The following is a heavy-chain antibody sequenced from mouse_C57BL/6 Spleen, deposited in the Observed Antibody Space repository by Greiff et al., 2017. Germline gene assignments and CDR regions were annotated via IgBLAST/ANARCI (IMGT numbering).Heavy chain of an antibody. CDR1: GYAFSSSW. CDR3: ASERDYAGLNFDY. D-gene: IGHD2-4*01. J-gene: IGHJ2*01. Sequence: QVQLQQSGPELVKPGASVKISCKASGYAFSSSWMNWVKQRPGKGLEWIGRIYPGDGDTNYNGKFKGKATLTADKSSSTAYMQLSSLTSEDSAVYFCASERDYAGLNFDYWGQGTTLTVSS. V-gene: IGHV1-82*01. CDR2: IYPGDGDT.